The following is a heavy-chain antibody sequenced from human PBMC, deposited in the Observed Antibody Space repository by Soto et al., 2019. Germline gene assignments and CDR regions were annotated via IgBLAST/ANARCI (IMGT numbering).Heavy chain of an antibody. D-gene: IGHD2-8*01. J-gene: IGHJ4*02. CDR1: GGTFSSYA. Sequence: VKVSCKASGGTFSSYAISWVRQAPGQGLEWMGGIIPIFGTANYAQKFQGRVTITADESTSTAYMELSSLRSEDTAVYYCARGTNREGFFDYWGQGTLVTVSS. V-gene: IGHV1-69*01. CDR2: IIPIFGTA. CDR3: ARGTNREGFFDY.